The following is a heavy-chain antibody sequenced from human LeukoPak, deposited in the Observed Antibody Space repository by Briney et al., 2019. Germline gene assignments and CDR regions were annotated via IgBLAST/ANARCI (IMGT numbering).Heavy chain of an antibody. Sequence: PSETLSLTCAVYGGSFSGYYWSWIRQPPGKGLEWIGEINHSGSTNYNPSLKSRVTMSVDTSKNQFSLKLSSVTAADTAVYYCARVFWSGYLDYWGQGTLVTVSS. J-gene: IGHJ4*02. CDR2: INHSGST. CDR1: GGSFSGYY. D-gene: IGHD3-3*01. CDR3: ARVFWSGYLDY. V-gene: IGHV4-34*01.